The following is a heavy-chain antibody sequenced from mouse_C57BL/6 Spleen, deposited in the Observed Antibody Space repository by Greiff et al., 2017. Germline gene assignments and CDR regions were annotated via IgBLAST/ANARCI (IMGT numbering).Heavy chain of an antibody. CDR2: IDPSDSYT. J-gene: IGHJ1*03. CDR3: ARVIRDWYFDV. CDR1: GYTFTSYW. V-gene: IGHV1-69*01. Sequence: VQLQQSGAELVMPGASVKLSCKASGYTFTSYWMHWVKQRPGQGLEWIGEIDPSDSYTNYNQKFKGKSTLTVDKSSSTAYMQLSSLTSEDSAVYYCARVIRDWYFDVWGTGTTVTVSS. D-gene: IGHD2-4*01.